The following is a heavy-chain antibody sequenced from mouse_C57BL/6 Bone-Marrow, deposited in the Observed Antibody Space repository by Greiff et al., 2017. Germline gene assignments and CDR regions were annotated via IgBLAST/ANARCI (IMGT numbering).Heavy chain of an antibody. J-gene: IGHJ2*01. V-gene: IGHV1-61*01. CDR1: GYTFTSYW. Sequence: VQLQQSGAELVRPGASVTLSCKASGYTFTSYWMDWVKQRPGQGLEWIGNIYPSDSETHYNQKFKDKATLTVDKSSSTAYMQLSSLTSEDSAVYYCARRSYFDYWGQGTTLTVSS. CDR3: ARRSYFDY. CDR2: IYPSDSET.